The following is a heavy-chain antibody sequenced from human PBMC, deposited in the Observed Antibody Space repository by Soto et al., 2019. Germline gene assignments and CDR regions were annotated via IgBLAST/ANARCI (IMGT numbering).Heavy chain of an antibody. CDR1: GFTFSSYG. J-gene: IGHJ4*02. Sequence: GGSLRLSCAASGFTFSSYGMHWVRQAPGKGLEWVAVIWYDGSNKYYADSVKGRFTISRDNSKNTLYLQMNSLRAEDTAVYYCARGSTYYDFWSGSVDYWGQGTLVTVSS. CDR2: IWYDGSNK. CDR3: ARGSTYYDFWSGSVDY. V-gene: IGHV3-33*01. D-gene: IGHD3-3*01.